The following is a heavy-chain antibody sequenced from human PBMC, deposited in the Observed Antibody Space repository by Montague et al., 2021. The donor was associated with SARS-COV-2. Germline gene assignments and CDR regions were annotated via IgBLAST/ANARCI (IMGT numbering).Heavy chain of an antibody. CDR3: VRDTGSEQAGFDA. Sequence: CAISGDSVGVVEATCRSVKHTSELDPPRQLVSRYMPKKNSDYATSVEGRISIDPDTSKNQFFLHLRSVTPEDTGVYYCVRDTGSEQAGFDAWGQGTLVTVAS. J-gene: IGHJ4*02. CDR1: GDSVGVVEAT. CDR2: SRYMPKKNS. V-gene: IGHV6-1*01. D-gene: IGHD1/OR15-1a*01.